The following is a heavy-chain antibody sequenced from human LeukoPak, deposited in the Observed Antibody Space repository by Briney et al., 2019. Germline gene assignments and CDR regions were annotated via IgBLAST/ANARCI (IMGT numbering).Heavy chain of an antibody. Sequence: GGSLRLSCAASGFTFSSYAMHWVRQAPGKGREWVAVISYDGSNKYYADSVKGRFTISRDNSKNTLYLQMNSLRAEDTAVYYCARSGDYDYVWGSYRYRPNPLAYWGQGTLVTVSS. D-gene: IGHD3-16*02. J-gene: IGHJ4*02. CDR1: GFTFSSYA. V-gene: IGHV3-30-3*01. CDR2: ISYDGSNK. CDR3: ARSGDYDYVWGSYRYRPNPLAY.